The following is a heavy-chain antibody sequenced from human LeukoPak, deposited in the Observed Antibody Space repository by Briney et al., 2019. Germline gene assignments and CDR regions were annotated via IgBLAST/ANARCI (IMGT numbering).Heavy chain of an antibody. D-gene: IGHD2-15*01. CDR2: IIPIFGTA. CDR1: GGTFSSYA. Sequence: VASVKVSCEASGGTFSSYAISWVLQAPGQGLEWMGGIIPIFGTANYAQKFQGRVTITADESTSTAYMELSSLRSEDTAVYYCARDRLGYCSGGSCYSEPDYGMDVWGQGTTVTVSS. CDR3: ARDRLGYCSGGSCYSEPDYGMDV. J-gene: IGHJ6*02. V-gene: IGHV1-69*13.